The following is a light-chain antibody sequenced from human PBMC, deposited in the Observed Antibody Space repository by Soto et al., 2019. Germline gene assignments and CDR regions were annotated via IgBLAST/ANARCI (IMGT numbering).Light chain of an antibody. CDR2: DAS. CDR3: PQRSHWPCT. V-gene: IGKV3-11*01. J-gene: IGKJ4*01. CDR1: QSVGSY. Sequence: IVLTQSPATLSLSPGDRATLSCRASQSVGSYLGWYQQRPGQAPRLLISDASTRATGIPARFSGSGSGSDFTLTISSLEPEDFAVYYCPQRSHWPCTFGRGTKVEIK.